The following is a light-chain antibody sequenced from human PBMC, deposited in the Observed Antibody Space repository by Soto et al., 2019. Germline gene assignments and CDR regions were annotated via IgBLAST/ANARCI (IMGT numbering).Light chain of an antibody. Sequence: EDVLTQSPNTLSLSPGESATLSCRARQAVSSTYLVWYQQKPGLAPRLLIYGASSRAPGISDRFSGSGSGTDFTLTISRLEPEDFAVYYCHQCGNSWWTFGEGTKVEIK. CDR3: HQCGNSWWT. J-gene: IGKJ1*01. CDR1: QAVSSTY. V-gene: IGKV3-20*01. CDR2: GAS.